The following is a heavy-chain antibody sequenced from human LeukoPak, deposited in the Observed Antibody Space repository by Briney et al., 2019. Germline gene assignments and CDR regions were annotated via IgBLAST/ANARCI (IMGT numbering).Heavy chain of an antibody. J-gene: IGHJ5*02. CDR1: GYTFTGYY. V-gene: IGHV1-2*02. D-gene: IGHD1-14*01. Sequence: GASVKVSCKASGYTFTGYYMHWVRQAPGQGLEWMGWINPNSGGTNYAQKCQGRVTMTRDTSISTAYMELSRLRSDDTAVYYCARDRSPRSPTGNRRLYRFDPWGQGTLVTVSS. CDR2: INPNSGGT. CDR3: ARDRSPRSPTGNRRLYRFDP.